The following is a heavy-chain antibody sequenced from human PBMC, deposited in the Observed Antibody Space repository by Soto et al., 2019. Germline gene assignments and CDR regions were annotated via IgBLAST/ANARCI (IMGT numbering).Heavy chain of an antibody. Sequence: GGSLRLSCAASGFTFDDYAMHWVRQAPGKGLEWVSGISWNSGRLGYADSVKGRFTISRDNAMNSLYLQMNSLRAEDTALYFCAKSSGGDYTNNWFDPWGQGTLVTVSS. CDR3: AKSSGGDYTNNWFDP. CDR1: GFTFDDYA. D-gene: IGHD4-17*01. CDR2: ISWNSGRL. J-gene: IGHJ5*02. V-gene: IGHV3-9*01.